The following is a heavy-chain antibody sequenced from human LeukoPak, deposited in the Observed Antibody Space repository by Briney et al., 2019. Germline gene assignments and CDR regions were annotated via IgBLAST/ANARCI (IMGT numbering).Heavy chain of an antibody. Sequence: GASVKVSCKASGGTFRSYAINWVRQAPGQGLEWMGRIIPMLSITNYAQKLQGRVTITADKSTNTAYMELSSLRSEDTAVYYCASSPAYDSSGYKLDYWGQGTLVTVSS. CDR2: IIPMLSIT. D-gene: IGHD3-22*01. CDR3: ASSPAYDSSGYKLDY. CDR1: GGTFRSYA. J-gene: IGHJ4*02. V-gene: IGHV1-69*04.